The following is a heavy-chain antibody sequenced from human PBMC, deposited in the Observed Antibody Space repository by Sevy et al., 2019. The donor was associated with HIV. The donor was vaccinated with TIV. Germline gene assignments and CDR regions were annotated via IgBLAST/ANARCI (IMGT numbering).Heavy chain of an antibody. Sequence: GGSLRLSCAAXGFTXXXXXMXWVRQAXGKGLEWVTVIWYXXSNKYYADSVKGRFTISRDNSKNTLYLQMNSLRAEDTAVYYCAAGYXXXWXXXXXXYWGQGTLVTVSS. V-gene: IGHV3-33*08. CDR2: IWYXXSNK. CDR3: AAGYXXXWXXXXXXY. D-gene: IGHD6-13*01. J-gene: IGHJ4*02. CDR1: GFTXXXXX.